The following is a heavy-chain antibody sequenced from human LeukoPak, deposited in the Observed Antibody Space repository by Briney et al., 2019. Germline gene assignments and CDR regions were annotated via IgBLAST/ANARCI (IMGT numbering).Heavy chain of an antibody. D-gene: IGHD3-3*01. J-gene: IGHJ3*02. CDR3: ARGGVRITIFGVVIDDAFDI. CDR2: INHSGST. CDR1: GGSFSGYY. V-gene: IGHV4-34*01. Sequence: SETLSLTCAVYGGSFSGYYWSWIRQPPGKGLEWIGEINHSGSTNYNPSLKSRVTISVDTSKNQFSLKLSSVTAADTAVYYCARGGVRITIFGVVIDDAFDIWGQGTMVTVSS.